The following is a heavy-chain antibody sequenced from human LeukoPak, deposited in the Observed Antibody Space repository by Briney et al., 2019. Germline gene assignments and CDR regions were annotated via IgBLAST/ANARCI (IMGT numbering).Heavy chain of an antibody. D-gene: IGHD1-1*01. CDR3: ARDRESLETGNFDYYYYMDV. Sequence: SVKVSCKASGGTFSSYAISWVRQAPGQGLEWMGGIIPIFGTANYAQKFQGRVTITADESTSTAYMELSSLRSDDTAVYYCARDRESLETGNFDYYYYMDVWGKGTTVTVSS. CDR1: GGTFSSYA. J-gene: IGHJ6*03. CDR2: IIPIFGTA. V-gene: IGHV1-69*13.